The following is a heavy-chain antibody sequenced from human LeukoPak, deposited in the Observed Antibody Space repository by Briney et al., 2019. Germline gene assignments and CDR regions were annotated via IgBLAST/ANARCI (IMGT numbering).Heavy chain of an antibody. Sequence: SETLSLTCTVSGYSISSGYYWGWIRQPPGKGLEWIGSIYHSGSTYYNPSLKSRVTISVDTSKNQFSLKLSSVTAADTAVYYCAGSIAAAEYYFDYWGQGTLVTVSS. J-gene: IGHJ4*02. CDR2: IYHSGST. D-gene: IGHD6-13*01. V-gene: IGHV4-38-2*02. CDR1: GYSISSGYY. CDR3: AGSIAAAEYYFDY.